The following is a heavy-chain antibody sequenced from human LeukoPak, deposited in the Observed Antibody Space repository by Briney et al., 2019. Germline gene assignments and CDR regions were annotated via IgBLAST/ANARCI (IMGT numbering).Heavy chain of an antibody. CDR2: IYYSGST. CDR1: VGSISSGGYY. D-gene: IGHD3-3*01. Sequence: SQTLSLTCTVSVGSISSGGYYWSWIRQHPGKGLEWIGYIYYSGSTYYNPSLKSRVTISVDTSKNQFSLKLSSVTAADTAVYYFPTAGSIRDFWSGYLDYWGQGTLVTVSS. J-gene: IGHJ4*02. V-gene: IGHV4-31*03. CDR3: PTAGSIRDFWSGYLDY.